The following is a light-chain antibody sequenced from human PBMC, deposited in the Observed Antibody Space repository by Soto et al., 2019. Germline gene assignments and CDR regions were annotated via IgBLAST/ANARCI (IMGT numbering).Light chain of an antibody. CDR2: QVS. J-gene: IGLJ1*01. CDR3: SSYTSSTTYV. CDR1: TSDVGAYNY. V-gene: IGLV2-14*01. Sequence: QSALTQPASVSGSPGQSIAISCTGTTSDVGAYNYVSWYQQHPGKAPKLMIYQVSNRPSGVSNRFSGSKSGNTASLTISGLQAEDKADYYCSSYTSSTTYVFGTGTKLTVL.